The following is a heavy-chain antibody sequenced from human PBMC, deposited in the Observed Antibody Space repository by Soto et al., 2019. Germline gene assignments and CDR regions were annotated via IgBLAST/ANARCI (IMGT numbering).Heavy chain of an antibody. CDR3: ARIAAAGMELYYYYYMDV. CDR1: GFTFSSYW. V-gene: IGHV3-74*01. Sequence: GGSLRLSCAASGFTFSSYWMHWVRQAPGKGLVWVSRINSDGSNTSYADSVKGRFTISRDNAKNTLYLQMNSLRAEDTAVYYCARIAAAGMELYYYYYMDVCGKGTTVTVSS. CDR2: INSDGSNT. J-gene: IGHJ6*03. D-gene: IGHD6-13*01.